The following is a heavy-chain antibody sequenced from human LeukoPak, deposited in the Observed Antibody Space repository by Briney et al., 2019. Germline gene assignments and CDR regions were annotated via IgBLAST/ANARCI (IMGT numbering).Heavy chain of an antibody. D-gene: IGHD3-3*01. CDR3: ARRGRIFGVVIIGYFDY. J-gene: IGHJ4*02. CDR2: ISGDTTYI. V-gene: IGHV3-21*01. CDR1: GFTFSTYS. Sequence: GGSLRLSCAASGFTFSTYSMNWVRQAPGKGLEWVSSISGDTTYINYADSVKGRFTISRDNAKNSLYLQMNSLRAEDTAVYYCARRGRIFGVVIIGYFDYWGQGTLVTVSS.